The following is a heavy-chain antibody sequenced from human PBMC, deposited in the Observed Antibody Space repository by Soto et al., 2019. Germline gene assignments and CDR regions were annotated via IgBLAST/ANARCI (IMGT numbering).Heavy chain of an antibody. D-gene: IGHD6-13*01. V-gene: IGHV3-48*01. J-gene: IGHJ6*03. CDR1: GFTFSSYS. Sequence: GGSLRLSCAASGFTFSSYSMNWARQAPGKGLEWVSYISSSSSTIYYADSVKGRFTISRDNAKNSLYLQMNSLRAEDTAVYYCARIPSSSKYYYYYYYMDVWGKGTTDTVSS. CDR2: ISSSSSTI. CDR3: ARIPSSSKYYYYYYYMDV.